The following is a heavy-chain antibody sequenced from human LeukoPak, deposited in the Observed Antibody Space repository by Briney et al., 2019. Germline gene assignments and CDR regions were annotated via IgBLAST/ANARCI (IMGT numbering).Heavy chain of an antibody. V-gene: IGHV3-30-3*01. J-gene: IGHJ4*02. CDR2: ISYDGSNK. Sequence: GGSLRLSCAASGFTFSSYAMHWVRLAPGKGLGWVAVISYDGSNKYYAESVKGRFTMSRDNSKNTLYLQMNSLRAEDTAVYYCARGSSSGWYGGGFFDYWGQGILVTVSS. CDR3: ARGSSSGWYGGGFFDY. D-gene: IGHD6-19*01. CDR1: GFTFSSYA.